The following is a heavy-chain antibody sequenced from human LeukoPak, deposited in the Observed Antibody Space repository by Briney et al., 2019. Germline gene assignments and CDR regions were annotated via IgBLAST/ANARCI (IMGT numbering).Heavy chain of an antibody. J-gene: IGHJ4*02. CDR3: ASDFGY. CDR2: IYTSGST. Sequence: PSETLSLTCTVSGGSISSYYWTWIRQPPGKGLEWIGLIYTSGSTNYNPSLKSRVTMSLDTSKNQFSLKLTSVTAADTAVYYCASDFGYWGQGTLVTVSS. CDR1: GGSISSYY. V-gene: IGHV4-4*07. D-gene: IGHD3-10*01.